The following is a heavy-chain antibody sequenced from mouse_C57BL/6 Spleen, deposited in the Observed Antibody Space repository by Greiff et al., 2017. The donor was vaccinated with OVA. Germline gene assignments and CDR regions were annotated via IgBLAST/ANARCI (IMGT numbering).Heavy chain of an antibody. J-gene: IGHJ3*01. CDR3: ARVYDYDGGAWFAY. Sequence: EVKLVESGGGLVKPGGSLKLSCAASGFTFSSYAMSWVRQTPEKRLEWVATISDGGSYTYYPDNVKGRFTISGDNAKNNLYLQMSHLKSEDTAMYYCARVYDYDGGAWFAYWGQGTLVTVSA. CDR1: GFTFSSYA. D-gene: IGHD2-4*01. V-gene: IGHV5-4*03. CDR2: ISDGGSYT.